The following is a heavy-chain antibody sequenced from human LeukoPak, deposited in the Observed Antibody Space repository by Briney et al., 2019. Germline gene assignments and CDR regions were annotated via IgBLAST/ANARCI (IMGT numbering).Heavy chain of an antibody. CDR3: ARVSPYDFWSGYYPVHYYYMDV. V-gene: IGHV1-2*02. J-gene: IGHJ6*03. Sequence: ASVKVSCKASGYTFTGYYMHWVRQAPGQGLEWMGWINPNSGGTNYAQKFQGRVTMTRDTSISTAYMELSRLRSDDTAVYYCARVSPYDFWSGYYPVHYYYMDVWGKGTTVTVSS. CDR2: INPNSGGT. CDR1: GYTFTGYY. D-gene: IGHD3-3*01.